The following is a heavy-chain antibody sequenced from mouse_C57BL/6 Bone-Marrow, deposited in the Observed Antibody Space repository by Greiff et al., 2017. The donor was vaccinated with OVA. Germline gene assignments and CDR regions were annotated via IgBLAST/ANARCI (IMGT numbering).Heavy chain of an antibody. J-gene: IGHJ1*03. V-gene: IGHV5-2*01. CDR3: ARHAPDYYGSSYWYFDV. CDR2: INSDGGST. D-gene: IGHD1-1*01. Sequence: VQLKESGGGLVQPGESLKLSCESNEYEFPSHDMSWVRKTPEKRLELVAAINSDGGSTYYPDTMERRFIISRDNTKKTLYLQMSSLRSEDTALYYCARHAPDYYGSSYWYFDVWGTGTTVTVSS. CDR1: EYEFPSHD.